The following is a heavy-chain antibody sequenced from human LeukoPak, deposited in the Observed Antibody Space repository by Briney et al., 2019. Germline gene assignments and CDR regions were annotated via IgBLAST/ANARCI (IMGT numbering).Heavy chain of an antibody. Sequence: SETLSLTCTVSGGSISSHYWSWIRQPPGGGLEWIGYIYHSGRAHYNPSLKSRVTISVDTSKNQFSLELRSVTAADTAVYYCARGRAYYDILTGYYMHDAFDIWGQGTMVTVPS. CDR1: GGSISSHY. CDR3: ARGRAYYDILTGYYMHDAFDI. V-gene: IGHV4-59*11. J-gene: IGHJ3*02. CDR2: IYHSGRA. D-gene: IGHD3-9*01.